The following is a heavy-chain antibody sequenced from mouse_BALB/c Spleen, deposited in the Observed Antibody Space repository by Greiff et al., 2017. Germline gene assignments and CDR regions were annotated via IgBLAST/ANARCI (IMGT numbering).Heavy chain of an antibody. CDR3: ARDSNWDLDY. CDR1: GYSITSDYA. V-gene: IGHV3-2*02. CDR2: ISYSGST. Sequence: DVQLQESGPGLVKPSQSLSLTCTVTGYSITSDYAWNWIRQFPGNKLEWMGYISYSGSTSYNPSLKSRISITRDTSKNQFFLQLNSVTTEDTATYYCARDSNWDLDYWGQGTTLTVSS. D-gene: IGHD4-1*01. J-gene: IGHJ2*01.